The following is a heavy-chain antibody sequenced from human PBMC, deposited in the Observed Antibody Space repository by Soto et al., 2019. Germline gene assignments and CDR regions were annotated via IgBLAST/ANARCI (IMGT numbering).Heavy chain of an antibody. J-gene: IGHJ6*02. CDR2: ISYDGSNK. V-gene: IGHV3-30*18. CDR1: GFTFSSYG. D-gene: IGHD6-6*01. Sequence: GGSLRLSCAASGFTFSSYGMHWVRQAPGKGLEWVAVISYDGSNKYYADSVKGRFTISRDNSKNALYLQMNSLRAEDTAVYYCAKVSIAARQYYYYGMDVWGQGTTVTVSS. CDR3: AKVSIAARQYYYYGMDV.